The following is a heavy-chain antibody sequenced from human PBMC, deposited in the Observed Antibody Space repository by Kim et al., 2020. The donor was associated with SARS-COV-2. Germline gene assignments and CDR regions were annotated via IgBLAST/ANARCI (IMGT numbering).Heavy chain of an antibody. D-gene: IGHD3-3*02. Sequence: SVKVSCKVSGGSFSTSAITWVRQAPGQGLERMGEIIPVFGTASYAQKFQGRMTITADESTNTAYMDLSSLRSEDTAVFYCGRMAYDQFWGGSDDDLDVWGQGTTVIVSS. V-gene: IGHV1-69*13. J-gene: IGHJ6*02. CDR3: GRMAYDQFWGGSDDDLDV. CDR2: IIPVFGTA. CDR1: GGSFSTSA.